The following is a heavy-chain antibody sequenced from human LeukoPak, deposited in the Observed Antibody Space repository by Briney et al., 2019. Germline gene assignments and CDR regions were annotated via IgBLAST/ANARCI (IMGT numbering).Heavy chain of an antibody. D-gene: IGHD6-13*01. CDR1: GGSISSSGYY. V-gene: IGHV4-39*01. CDR2: IYYSGST. CDR3: ARLGAWSRYSSSWYPGGAYFDY. J-gene: IGHJ4*02. Sequence: KTSETLSLTCTVSGGSISSSGYYWGWIRQPPGKGLEWIGSIYYSGSTYYNPSLKSRVTISVDTSKNQFSLKLSSVTAADTAVYYCARLGAWSRYSSSWYPGGAYFDYWGQGTLVTVSS.